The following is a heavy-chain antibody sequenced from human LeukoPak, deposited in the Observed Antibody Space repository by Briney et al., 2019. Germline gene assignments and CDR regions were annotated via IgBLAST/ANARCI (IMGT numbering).Heavy chain of an antibody. CDR3: ARDYKYAFDN. J-gene: IGHJ4*02. V-gene: IGHV3-48*01. CDR1: GFRFSDYS. Sequence: GGSLRLSCAASGFRFSDYSMNWVRQAPGKGLEWIPYIGISSGNTNYADSVKGRFTISGDKAKNSLYLQMNSLRVEDTAVYYCARDYKYAFDNWGQGTLVTVSS. D-gene: IGHD5-24*01. CDR2: IGISSGNT.